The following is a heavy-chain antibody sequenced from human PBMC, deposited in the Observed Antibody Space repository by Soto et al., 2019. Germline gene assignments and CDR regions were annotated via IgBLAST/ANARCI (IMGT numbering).Heavy chain of an antibody. CDR2: INYGGTT. V-gene: IGHV4-34*01. D-gene: IGHD3-10*01. J-gene: IGHJ4*02. Sequence: QVQLQQWGAGLLQPSETLSLTCAVYGGSFRGYFWSWIRQPPGKGLEWIGEINYGGTTNYNSSLKSRVTISVDTSKNQFSLNLTSLTAADTAVYYCPRGGGSWSFIDYWGQGALVTVSS. CDR1: GGSFRGYF. CDR3: PRGGGSWSFIDY.